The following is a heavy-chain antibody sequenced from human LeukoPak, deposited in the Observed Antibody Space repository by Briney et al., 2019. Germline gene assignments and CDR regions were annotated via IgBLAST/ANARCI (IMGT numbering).Heavy chain of an antibody. V-gene: IGHV3-23*01. CDR2: ISGSGGST. J-gene: IGHJ4*02. CDR3: AKRDAVADFFDY. Sequence: GGSLRLSCAASGFTFSSYAMSWVRQAPGKGLEWGSAISGSGGSTYYADSVKGRFTISRDNSKNTLYLQMNSLRAEDTAVYYCAKRDAVADFFDYWGQGTLVTVSS. D-gene: IGHD6-19*01. CDR1: GFTFSSYA.